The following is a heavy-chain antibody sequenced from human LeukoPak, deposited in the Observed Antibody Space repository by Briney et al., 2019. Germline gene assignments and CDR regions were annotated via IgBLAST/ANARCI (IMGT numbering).Heavy chain of an antibody. J-gene: IGHJ4*02. V-gene: IGHV3-23*01. D-gene: IGHD4-17*01. CDR1: GFTFSSYE. Sequence: GGSLRLSCAASGFTFSSYEMNWVRQAPGKGLEWASAMSGTSGISTYYADSVKGRFTISRDNSKNTLSLQMNSLRADDTALYYCAKLSAHNYGDYSDYWGQGTLVTVSS. CDR3: AKLSAHNYGDYSDY. CDR2: MSGTSGIST.